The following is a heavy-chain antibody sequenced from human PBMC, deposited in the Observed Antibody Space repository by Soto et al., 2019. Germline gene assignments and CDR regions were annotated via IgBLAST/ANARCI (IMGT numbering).Heavy chain of an antibody. CDR2: ISYSETT. CDR1: GGSITNYY. Sequence: PSETLSLTCTVSGGSITNYYWNWIRQPPGKGLEWISYISYSETTNYNPSLNSRVSISVDKSKNQFSLKLNSVNAADTAVYYCASGNGYLWGKYDDAFDIWGQGTKVTVSS. V-gene: IGHV4-59*12. J-gene: IGHJ3*02. D-gene: IGHD3-16*01. CDR3: ASGNGYLWGKYDDAFDI.